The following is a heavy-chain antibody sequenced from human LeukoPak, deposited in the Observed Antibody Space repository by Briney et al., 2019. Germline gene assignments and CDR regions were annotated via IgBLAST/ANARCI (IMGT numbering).Heavy chain of an antibody. CDR3: ARDPHGVLAYYYGMDV. Sequence: PXGSLRLSCAASGFTFSXYWMSWVRQAPGKGLEWVADIKQDGSEKYYVDSVKGRFTISRDNAKNSLYLQMNSLRAEDTAVYYCARDPHGVLAYYYGMDVWGQGTTVTVSS. V-gene: IGHV3-7*01. D-gene: IGHD5-24*01. J-gene: IGHJ6*02. CDR2: IKQDGSEK. CDR1: GFTFSXYW.